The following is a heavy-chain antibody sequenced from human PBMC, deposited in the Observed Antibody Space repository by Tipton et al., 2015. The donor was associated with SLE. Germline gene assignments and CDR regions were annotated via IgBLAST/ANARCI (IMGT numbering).Heavy chain of an antibody. CDR1: GGSISSGSYY. Sequence: TLSLTCTSSGGSISSGSYYWSWIRQPAGKGLEWIGHIYTSGSTNYNPSLKSRVTISVDTSKNQFSLKLSSVTAADTAVYYCARRGYGVYFFDYWGQGTLVTVSS. CDR3: ARRGYGVYFFDY. D-gene: IGHD4-17*01. J-gene: IGHJ4*02. V-gene: IGHV4-61*09. CDR2: IYTSGST.